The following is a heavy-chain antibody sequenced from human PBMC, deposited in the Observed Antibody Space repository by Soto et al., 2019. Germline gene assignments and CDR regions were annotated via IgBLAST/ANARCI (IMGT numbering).Heavy chain of an antibody. V-gene: IGHV3-30*04. J-gene: IGHJ4*02. CDR3: AREPYGDSQYFDY. D-gene: IGHD2-21*02. CDR2: ISFDGRVT. Sequence: QVHLVESGGGMVQPGTSLRLSCTASGFTFNSLSLHWVRQRPDKGLEWVAVISFDGRVTYYADFVKGRFTVSRDNSKNTIYLQVNSLRAEDTAVYYCAREPYGDSQYFDYWGQGTLVNVSS. CDR1: GFTFNSLS.